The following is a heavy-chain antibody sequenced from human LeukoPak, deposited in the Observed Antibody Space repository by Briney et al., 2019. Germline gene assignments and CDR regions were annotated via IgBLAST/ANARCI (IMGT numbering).Heavy chain of an antibody. J-gene: IGHJ4*02. CDR3: ARDLDMMYSSSSNY. CDR1: GYTFTSYD. Sequence: ASVKVSCKASGYTFTSYDINWVRQATGQGLEWMGWMNPNSGNTGYAQKFQGRVTMTRNTSISTAYMELSSLRSEDTAVYYCARDLDMMYSSSSNYWGQGTLVTVSS. V-gene: IGHV1-8*01. CDR2: MNPNSGNT. D-gene: IGHD6-6*01.